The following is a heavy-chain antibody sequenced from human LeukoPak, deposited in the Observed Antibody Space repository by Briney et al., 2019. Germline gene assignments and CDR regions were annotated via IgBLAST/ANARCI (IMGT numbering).Heavy chain of an antibody. CDR3: ARGGYYGSGSYYTPLDY. D-gene: IGHD3-10*01. CDR1: GGSISSGGYS. V-gene: IGHV4-30-2*01. J-gene: IGHJ4*02. Sequence: PSETLSLTCAVSGGSISSGGYSWSWIRQPPGKGLEWIGYIYHSGSTYYNPSLKSRVTISVDKSKNQFSLKLSSVTAADTAVYYCARGGYYGSGSYYTPLDYWGQGTLVTVSS. CDR2: IYHSGST.